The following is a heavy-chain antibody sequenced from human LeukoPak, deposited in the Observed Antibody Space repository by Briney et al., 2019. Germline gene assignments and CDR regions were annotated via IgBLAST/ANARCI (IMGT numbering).Heavy chain of an antibody. CDR3: TTKLTITFGGVIVYDY. D-gene: IGHD3-16*02. Sequence: GGSLRLSCAASGFTFSNAWMSWVRQAPGKGLEWVGRIKSKTDGGTTDYAAPVKGRFTISRDDSKNTLYVQMNSLRTEDTAVYYCTTKLTITFGGVIVYDYWGQGTLVTVSS. CDR1: GFTFSNAW. V-gene: IGHV3-15*01. CDR2: IKSKTDGGTT. J-gene: IGHJ4*02.